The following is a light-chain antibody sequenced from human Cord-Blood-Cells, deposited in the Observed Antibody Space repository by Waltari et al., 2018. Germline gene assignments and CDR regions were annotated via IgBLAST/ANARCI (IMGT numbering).Light chain of an antibody. CDR3: AAWDDSLSGSYV. J-gene: IGLJ1*01. CDR2: RNN. V-gene: IGLV1-47*01. Sequence: QSVLTQPPSASGTPGQRVTISCSGSSSNIGSNYVYWYQQLPGTAPKLLIYRNNQRPSGVPDRFSVSKSGTSASLAISGLRSEDEADYYCAAWDDSLSGSYVFGTGTKVTVL. CDR1: SSNIGSNY.